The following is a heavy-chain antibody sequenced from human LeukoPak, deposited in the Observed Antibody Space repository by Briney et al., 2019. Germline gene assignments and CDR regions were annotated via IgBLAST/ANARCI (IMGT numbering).Heavy chain of an antibody. J-gene: IGHJ4*02. D-gene: IGHD4-23*01. CDR1: GFTFRSSA. CDR3: AIAYGGNVFDY. CDR2: ITTSGGGT. Sequence: PGGSLRLSCAAPGFTFRSSAMSWGRQGPGKGLEWISAITTSGGGTFYADSVKGRFTISRDNSKNTLYLQMNSLRAEDTAVYYCAIAYGGNVFDYWGQGTLVTVSS. V-gene: IGHV3-23*01.